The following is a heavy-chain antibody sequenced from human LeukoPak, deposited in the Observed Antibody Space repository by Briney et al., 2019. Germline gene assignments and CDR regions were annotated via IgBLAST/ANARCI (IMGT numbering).Heavy chain of an antibody. D-gene: IGHD3-3*01. CDR2: INHSGST. Sequence: SETLSLTCAVYGGSFSGYYGSWIRQPPGKGLEWIGEINHSGSTNYNPSLKSRVTLSVDTSKNQFSLKLSSVTAADTAVYYCARVWSGYYFVVITDYYYYMDVWGKGTTVTVSS. CDR3: ARVWSGYYFVVITDYYYYMDV. V-gene: IGHV4-34*01. J-gene: IGHJ6*03. CDR1: GGSFSGYY.